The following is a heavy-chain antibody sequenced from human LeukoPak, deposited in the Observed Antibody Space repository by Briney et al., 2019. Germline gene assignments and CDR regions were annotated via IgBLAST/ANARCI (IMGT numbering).Heavy chain of an antibody. Sequence: GASVKVSCKVSGYTLTELSMHWGRQTPGKGLEWMGGFDPEDGETLYEQKFQGRVTMTEATSTDTAYMELSSLRSEDTAVYYCATDQRGAGLGFRYGLGSYNGMDVWGQGTTVTVSS. V-gene: IGHV1-24*01. CDR1: GYTLTELS. J-gene: IGHJ6*02. CDR3: ATDQRGAGLGFRYGLGSYNGMDV. D-gene: IGHD3-10*01. CDR2: FDPEDGET.